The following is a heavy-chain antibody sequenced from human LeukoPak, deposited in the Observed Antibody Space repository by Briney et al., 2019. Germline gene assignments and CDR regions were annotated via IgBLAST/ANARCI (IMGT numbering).Heavy chain of an antibody. J-gene: IGHJ5*02. V-gene: IGHV1-2*02. CDR2: INPNSGGT. D-gene: IGHD2-15*01. CDR1: GYTFTGYY. CDR3: ARDAIYCSGGSCHNWFDP. Sequence: ASVTVSCKASGYTFTGYYMHWVRQAPGQGLEWMGWINPNSGGTNYAQKFQGRVTMTRDTSISTAYMELSRLRSDDTAVYYCARDAIYCSGGSCHNWFDPWGQGTLVTVSS.